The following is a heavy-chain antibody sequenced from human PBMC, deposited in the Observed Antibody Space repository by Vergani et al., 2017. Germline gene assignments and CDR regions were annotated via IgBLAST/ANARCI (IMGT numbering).Heavy chain of an antibody. J-gene: IGHJ4*02. CDR2: IDPSDSYT. V-gene: IGHV5-10-1*03. D-gene: IGHD3-9*01. Sequence: EVQLVQSGAEVKKPGESLRISCKGSGYSFTSYWISWVRQMPGKGLEWMGRIDPSDSYTNYSPSFQGQVTISADKSISTAYLQWSSLKASDTAMYYCARQMNYDILTGYSSQFDYWGQGTLVTVSS. CDR1: GYSFTSYW. CDR3: ARQMNYDILTGYSSQFDY.